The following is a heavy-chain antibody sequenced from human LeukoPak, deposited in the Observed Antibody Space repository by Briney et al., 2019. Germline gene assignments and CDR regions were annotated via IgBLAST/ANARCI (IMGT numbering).Heavy chain of an antibody. CDR1: GFTFSDYY. V-gene: IGHV3-11*04. J-gene: IGHJ4*02. CDR3: ARERGTYCGGDCSQYYFDY. CDR2: ITTSGTST. D-gene: IGHD2-21*01. Sequence: GGSLRLSYAASGFTFSDYYISWIRQAPGKGLEWVSYITTSGTSTYYADSVRGRFTISRDNAKNSLYLQMNSLRAEDTAVYYCARERGTYCGGDCSQYYFDYWGQGTLVTVSS.